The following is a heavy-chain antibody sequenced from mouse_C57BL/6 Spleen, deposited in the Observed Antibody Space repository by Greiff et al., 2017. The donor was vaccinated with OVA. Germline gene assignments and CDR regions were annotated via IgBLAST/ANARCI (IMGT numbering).Heavy chain of an antibody. V-gene: IGHV1-69*01. J-gene: IGHJ2*01. CDR1: GYTFTSYW. CDR3: ARKKRNSPYFDY. CDR2: LDPSDSST. Sequence: QVQLQQPGAELVMPGASVKLSCKASGYTFTSYWMHWVKQRPGQGLEWIGELDPSDSSTNYNQKFKGKSTLTVDKSSSTAYMQLSSLTSEDSAVYYCARKKRNSPYFDYWGQGTTLTVSS.